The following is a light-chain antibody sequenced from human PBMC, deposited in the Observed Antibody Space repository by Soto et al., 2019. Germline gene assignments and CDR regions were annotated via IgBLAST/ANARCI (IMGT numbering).Light chain of an antibody. Sequence: QSVLTQPPSASGTPGQRVTISCSGGSSNMGTNTVSWYQQVPGTAPKVLIYVNDQRPSGVPDRCSGSNSGTPASLAISGLQPEDEAEYYCVAWDDSLNGHVFGTGTKVTVL. CDR2: VND. CDR1: SSNMGTNT. CDR3: VAWDDSLNGHV. J-gene: IGLJ1*01. V-gene: IGLV1-44*01.